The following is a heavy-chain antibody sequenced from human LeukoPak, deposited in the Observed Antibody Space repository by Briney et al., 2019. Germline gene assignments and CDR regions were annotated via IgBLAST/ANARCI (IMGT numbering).Heavy chain of an antibody. D-gene: IGHD2-2*01. V-gene: IGHV4-34*01. CDR2: INHSGST. CDR3: ARGPTRVVPAAY. CDR1: GGSFSGYY. Sequence: SETLSLTCAVYGGSFSGYYWSWIRQPPGEGLEWIGEINHSGSTNYNPSLKSRVTISVDTSKNQFSLKLSSVTAADTAVYYCARGPTRVVPAAYWGQGTLVTVSS. J-gene: IGHJ4*02.